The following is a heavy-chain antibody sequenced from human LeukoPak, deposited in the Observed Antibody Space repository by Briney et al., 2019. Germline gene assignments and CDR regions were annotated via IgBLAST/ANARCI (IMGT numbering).Heavy chain of an antibody. CDR1: GGSISRGNNY. CDR3: AREVSPVGGFFDF. D-gene: IGHD3-16*01. Sequence: TLSLTCTVSGGSISRGNNYWSWIRQPTGKGLEWIGRIYLSGSTRYNPSLENRAIISVDTSKNQLFLMLNSVTAADTAVYYCAREVSPVGGFFDFWGQGILVTVSS. V-gene: IGHV4-61*02. CDR2: IYLSGST. J-gene: IGHJ4*02.